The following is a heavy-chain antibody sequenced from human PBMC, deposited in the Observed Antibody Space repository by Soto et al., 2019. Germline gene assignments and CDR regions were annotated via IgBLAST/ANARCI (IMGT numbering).Heavy chain of an antibody. CDR2: ISGSGGST. V-gene: IGHV3-23*01. D-gene: IGHD6-19*01. Sequence: EVQLLESGGGLVQPGGSLRLSCAASGFTFSSYAMSWVRQAPGRGLEWVSVISGSGGSTYYANSVKGRFTISRDNSKNTLYLQMNSLRAEDTAVYYCAKRSSGWYFDLWGRGTLVTVSS. CDR3: AKRSSGWYFDL. J-gene: IGHJ2*01. CDR1: GFTFSSYA.